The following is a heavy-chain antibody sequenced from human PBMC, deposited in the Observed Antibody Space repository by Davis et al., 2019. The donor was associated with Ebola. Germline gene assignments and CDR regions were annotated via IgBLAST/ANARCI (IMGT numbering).Heavy chain of an antibody. CDR1: GFTFSSYG. Sequence: GESLKISCAASGFTFSSYGMHWVRQAPGKGLEWVAFIRYDGSNKYYADSVKGRFTISRDNSKNTLYLQMNSLRAEDTAVYYCAKDGGGPGIYFDYWGQGTLVTVSS. J-gene: IGHJ4*02. D-gene: IGHD3-16*01. V-gene: IGHV3-30*02. CDR2: IRYDGSNK. CDR3: AKDGGGPGIYFDY.